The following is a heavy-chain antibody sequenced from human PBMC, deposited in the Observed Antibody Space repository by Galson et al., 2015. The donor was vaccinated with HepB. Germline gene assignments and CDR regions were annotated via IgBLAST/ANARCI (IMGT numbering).Heavy chain of an antibody. CDR2: ISYDGSNK. CDR1: GFTFSSYA. D-gene: IGHD2-2*01. J-gene: IGHJ6*03. V-gene: IGHV3-30*14. CDR3: ARGGVPAAIPYYYYMDV. Sequence: SLRLSCAASGFTFSSYAMHWVRQAPGKGLEWVAVISYDGSNKYYADSVKGRFTISRDNSKNTLYLQMNSLRAGDTAVYYCARGGVPAAIPYYYYMDVWGKGTTVTVSS.